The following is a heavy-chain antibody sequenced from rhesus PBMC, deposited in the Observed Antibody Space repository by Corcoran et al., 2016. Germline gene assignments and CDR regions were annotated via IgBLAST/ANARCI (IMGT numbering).Heavy chain of an antibody. D-gene: IGHD3-16*01. CDR3: ARSSGSYYPMSL. CDR1: GYTFTDYY. V-gene: IGHV1S2*01. CDR2: INTYNGNT. Sequence: QVQLVQSGAEVKKPGSSVKVSCKASGYTFTDYYMHWVRQAPRQWLEWMGWINTYNGNTKYAQKFQGRVTMTRNTSTSTAYMELSSLRSEDTAVYYCARSSGSYYPMSLWVQGVLVTVSS. J-gene: IGHJ4*01.